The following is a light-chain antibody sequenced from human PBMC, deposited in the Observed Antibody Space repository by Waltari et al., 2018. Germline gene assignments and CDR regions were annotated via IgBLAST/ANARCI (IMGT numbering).Light chain of an antibody. J-gene: IGKJ1*01. CDR3: QQGYSPPWT. V-gene: IGKV1-39*01. CDR1: QSIRSF. Sequence: DIQMTQSPSSLSASVGDRVTITCRASQSIRSFLNWYQQKPGKAPKLLIFAASRLQNGVPLRFTGGGSGTDFTLNITTLQPEDFATYFCQQGYSPPWTFDHGTKVEI. CDR2: AAS.